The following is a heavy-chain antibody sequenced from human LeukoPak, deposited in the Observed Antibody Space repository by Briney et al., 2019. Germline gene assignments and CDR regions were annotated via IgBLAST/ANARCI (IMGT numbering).Heavy chain of an antibody. CDR1: GYTFTVYY. J-gene: IGHJ5*02. CDR2: INPNSGGT. CDR3: ARGRLTMVRGPLAS. D-gene: IGHD3-10*01. V-gene: IGHV1-2*02. Sequence: GASVKVSCKASGYTFTVYYMHWVRQAPGQGLEWMGWINPNSGGTNYAQKFQGRVTMTRDTSISTAYMELSRLRSDDTAVYYCARGRLTMVRGPLASWGQGTLVTVSS.